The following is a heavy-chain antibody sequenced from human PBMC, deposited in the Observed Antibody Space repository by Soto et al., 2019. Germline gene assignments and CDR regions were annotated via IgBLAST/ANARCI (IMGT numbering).Heavy chain of an antibody. D-gene: IGHD6-13*01. CDR3: AKGREFGIAANWFDP. CDR2: ISGSGGST. CDR1: GFTFSSYA. J-gene: IGHJ5*02. Sequence: LRRSCASSGFTFSSYAMSWVRQGPGKGLEWVSAISGSGGSTYYADSVKGRFTISRDNSKNTLYLQMNSLRAEDTAVYYCAKGREFGIAANWFDPWGQGTLVTVSS. V-gene: IGHV3-23*01.